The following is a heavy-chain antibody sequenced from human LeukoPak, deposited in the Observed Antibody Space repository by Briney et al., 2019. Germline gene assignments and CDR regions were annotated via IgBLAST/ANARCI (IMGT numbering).Heavy chain of an antibody. V-gene: IGHV1-18*01. CDR1: GYTFTSYG. CDR3: ARVSRIAAAGTGYFDY. CDR2: ISAYNGNT. Sequence: ASVKVSCKASGYTFTSYGISWVRQAPGQGLEWMGWISAYNGNTNYAQKLQGRVTMTTDTSTSTAYMELRGLRSDDTAVYYCARVSRIAAAGTGYFDYWGQGTLVTVSS. J-gene: IGHJ4*02. D-gene: IGHD6-13*01.